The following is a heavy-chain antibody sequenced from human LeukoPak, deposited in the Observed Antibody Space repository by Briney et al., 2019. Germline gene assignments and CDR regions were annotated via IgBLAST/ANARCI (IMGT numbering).Heavy chain of an antibody. Sequence: SETLSLTCTVSGGSISSSSYYWAWIRQPPGKGLEWIGTIYYSGTTYFNPSLKSLVTISVETSKNQFSLKLSSVTAADTAVYYCARPSTGTIRRHPFDIWGQGTMVTVSS. CDR1: GGSISSSSYY. J-gene: IGHJ3*02. V-gene: IGHV4-39*01. CDR3: ARPSTGTIRRHPFDI. CDR2: IYYSGTT. D-gene: IGHD1-1*01.